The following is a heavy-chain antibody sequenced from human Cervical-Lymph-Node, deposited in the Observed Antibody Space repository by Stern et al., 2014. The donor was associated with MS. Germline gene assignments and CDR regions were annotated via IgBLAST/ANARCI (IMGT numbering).Heavy chain of an antibody. Sequence: VQLLESGGGLVKPGGSLRLSCVASGFTFHDFYMTWIRQAPGKGLEWVSYISSASDTVYYADSVKGRFTISRDNAKNSLYLQMNDLRAEDTAVYYCVAPIGYERYWFDPWGQGTLVTVSS. D-gene: IGHD5-12*01. CDR1: GFTFHDFY. V-gene: IGHV3-11*01. J-gene: IGHJ5*02. CDR2: ISSASDTV. CDR3: VAPIGYERYWFDP.